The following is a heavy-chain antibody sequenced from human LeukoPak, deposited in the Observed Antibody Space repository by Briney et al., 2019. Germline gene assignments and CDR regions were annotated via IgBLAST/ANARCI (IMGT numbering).Heavy chain of an antibody. Sequence: GGSLRLSCAASGFTFSSYSMNWVRQAPGKGLEWVSSISSSSSYIYYADSVKGRFTISRDNAKNSLYLQMSSLRAEDTAVYYCARGDHNVPAAIREHYYYGMDVWGQGTTVTVSS. CDR2: ISSSSSYI. CDR3: ARGDHNVPAAIREHYYYGMDV. D-gene: IGHD2-2*02. CDR1: GFTFSSYS. V-gene: IGHV3-21*01. J-gene: IGHJ6*02.